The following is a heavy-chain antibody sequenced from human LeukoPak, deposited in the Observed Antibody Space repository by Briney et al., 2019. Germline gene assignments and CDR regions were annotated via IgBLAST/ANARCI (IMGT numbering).Heavy chain of an antibody. CDR2: IYYSGST. Sequence: PSETLSLTCTVSGGSISSSSYYWGWIRQPPGKGLEWIGSIYYSGSTYYNPSLKSRVTISVDTSKNQFSLKLSSVTAADTAVYYCARNIAAAGPHIDYWGQGTLVTVSS. V-gene: IGHV4-39*01. D-gene: IGHD6-25*01. CDR3: ARNIAAAGPHIDY. CDR1: GGSISSSSYY. J-gene: IGHJ4*02.